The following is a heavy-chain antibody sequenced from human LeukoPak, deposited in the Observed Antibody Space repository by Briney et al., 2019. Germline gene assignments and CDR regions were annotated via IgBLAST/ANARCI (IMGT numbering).Heavy chain of an antibody. Sequence: TGGSLRLSCAASGFIFSSYAMSWVRQPPGKGLEWVSAISGSGGRTYYADSVKGRFTISRDNSKNTLYLQMNSLRAEDTAVYYCAKGYCSGGSCYSGLFDYWGQGTLVTVSS. CDR1: GFIFSSYA. V-gene: IGHV3-23*01. J-gene: IGHJ4*02. D-gene: IGHD2-15*01. CDR2: ISGSGGRT. CDR3: AKGYCSGGSCYSGLFDY.